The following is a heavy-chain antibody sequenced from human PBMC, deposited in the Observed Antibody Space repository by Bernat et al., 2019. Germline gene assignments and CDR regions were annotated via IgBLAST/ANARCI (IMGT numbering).Heavy chain of an antibody. CDR2: IIPIFGTT. CDR1: GGTFSSYA. J-gene: IGHJ1*01. Sequence: QVQLVQSGAEVKKPGSSVKVSCKASGGTFSSYAISWVRQAPGQGLEWMGGIIPIFGTTNYAQNFRGRVTFTADESTSTAYMELNSLRSEDTAVYYCATTYCSGGSCYPLVSEYFHHWGQGTLVTVSS. CDR3: ATTYCSGGSCYPLVSEYFHH. D-gene: IGHD2-15*01. V-gene: IGHV1-69*01.